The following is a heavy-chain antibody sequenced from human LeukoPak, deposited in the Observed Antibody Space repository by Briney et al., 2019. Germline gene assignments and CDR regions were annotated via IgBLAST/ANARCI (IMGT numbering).Heavy chain of an antibody. V-gene: IGHV4-39*01. CDR3: ARQRADYFYHYLDV. CDR1: GGSISSSSYY. Sequence: PSETLSPTCTVSGGSISSSSYYWDWVRQPPGKGLEWIGNVYYGGNTFYNSSLEGRVTISVDMSKNQFSLKLSSLTAADTAVYYCARQRADYFYHYLDVWGKGTSVTVSS. CDR2: VYYGGNT. J-gene: IGHJ6*03.